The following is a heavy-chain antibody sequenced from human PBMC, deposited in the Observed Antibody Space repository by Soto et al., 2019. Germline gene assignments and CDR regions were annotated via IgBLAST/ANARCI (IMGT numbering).Heavy chain of an antibody. V-gene: IGHV3-23*01. Sequence: GSLRLSCAASGFTFSSYAMSWVRQAPGKGLEWVSAISGSGGSTYYADSVKGRFTISRDNSKNTLYLQMNSLRAEDTAVYYCAKSYFLGGYYDSSGSTDFWGQGSLVIVSS. CDR2: ISGSGGST. CDR3: AKSYFLGGYYDSSGSTDF. D-gene: IGHD3-22*01. CDR1: GFTFSSYA. J-gene: IGHJ4*02.